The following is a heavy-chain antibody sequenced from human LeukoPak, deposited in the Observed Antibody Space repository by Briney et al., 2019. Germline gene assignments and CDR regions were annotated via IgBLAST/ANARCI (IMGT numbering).Heavy chain of an antibody. CDR1: GFTFDDYA. D-gene: IGHD1-26*01. CDR3: AKDISRWGSTTLFDY. CDR2: ISWNSGSI. Sequence: PGGSLRLSCAASGFTFDDYAMHWVWQAPGKGLEWVSGISWNSGSIGYADSVEGRFTISRDNAKNSLYLQMNSLRAEDTALYYCAKDISRWGSTTLFDYWGQGTLVTVSS. J-gene: IGHJ4*02. V-gene: IGHV3-9*01.